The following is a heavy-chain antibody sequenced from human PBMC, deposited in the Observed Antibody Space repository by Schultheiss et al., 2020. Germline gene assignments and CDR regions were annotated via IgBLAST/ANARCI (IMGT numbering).Heavy chain of an antibody. J-gene: IGHJ4*02. CDR1: GFTFSLYV. V-gene: IGHV3-23*01. D-gene: IGHD6-19*01. Sequence: GESLKISCVASGFTFSLYVVSWVRQAPGKGLEWVSGISGGGGTLYYADSVKGRFTISRDNAKNTLYLQMNSLRAEDTAVYYCAKEGPQWLVRGAVDYWGQGTLVTVSS. CDR3: AKEGPQWLVRGAVDY. CDR2: ISGGGGTL.